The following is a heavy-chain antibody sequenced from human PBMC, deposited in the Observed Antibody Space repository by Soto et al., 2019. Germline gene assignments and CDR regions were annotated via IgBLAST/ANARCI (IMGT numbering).Heavy chain of an antibody. D-gene: IGHD4-17*01. CDR3: ARHGDPYGDYGQVYYFDY. CDR2: IYYSGST. V-gene: IGHV4-59*08. Sequence: SETLSLTCTVSGGSISSYYWSWIRQPPGKGLEWIGYIYYSGSTNYNPSLKSRVTISVDTSKNQFSLKLSSVTAADTAVYYCARHGDPYGDYGQVYYFDYWGQGTLVTVSS. J-gene: IGHJ4*02. CDR1: GGSISSYY.